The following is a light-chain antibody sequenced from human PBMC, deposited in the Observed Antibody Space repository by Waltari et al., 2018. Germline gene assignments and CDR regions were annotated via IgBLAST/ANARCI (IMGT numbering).Light chain of an antibody. V-gene: IGKV3-20*01. Sequence: EIVLTQSPGTLSLSPGERATLSCRASQSVSRTLAWYQQKPGQTPRLLIYDASTRATGIPDRFRGSGSGTDFSLTISRLEPEDFAMYYCQKYVTLPATFGQGTKVEIK. CDR1: QSVSRT. J-gene: IGKJ1*01. CDR3: QKYVTLPAT. CDR2: DAS.